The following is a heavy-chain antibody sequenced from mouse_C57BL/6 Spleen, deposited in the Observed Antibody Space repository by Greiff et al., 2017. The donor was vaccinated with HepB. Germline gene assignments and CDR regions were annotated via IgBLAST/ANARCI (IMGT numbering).Heavy chain of an antibody. CDR1: GYSFTSYY. J-gene: IGHJ4*01. Sequence: VQLQQSGPELVKPGASVKISCKASGYSFTSYYIHWVKQRPGQGLEWIGWIYPGSGNTKYNEKFKGKATLTADTSSSTAYMQLSSLTSEDSAVYYCARVRGDYDDAMDYWGQGTSVTVSS. CDR2: IYPGSGNT. V-gene: IGHV1-66*01. CDR3: ARVRGDYDDAMDY. D-gene: IGHD2-4*01.